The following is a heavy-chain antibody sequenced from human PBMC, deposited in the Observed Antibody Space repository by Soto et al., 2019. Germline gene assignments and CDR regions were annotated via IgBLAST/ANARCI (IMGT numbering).Heavy chain of an antibody. V-gene: IGHV1-2*02. CDR3: AREYCSSTSCYTVNGMDV. Sequence: QVQLVQSGAEVKKPGASVKVSCKASGYTFTGYYMHWVRQAPGQGLEWMGWINPNSGGTNYAQKFQGRVSMTRDTSISTAYMELSRLRSDDTAVYYCAREYCSSTSCYTVNGMDVWGQGTTVTVSS. CDR2: INPNSGGT. CDR1: GYTFTGYY. J-gene: IGHJ6*02. D-gene: IGHD2-2*02.